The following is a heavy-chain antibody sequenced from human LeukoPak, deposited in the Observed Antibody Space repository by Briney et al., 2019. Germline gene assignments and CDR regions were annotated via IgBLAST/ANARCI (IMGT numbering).Heavy chain of an antibody. Sequence: SETLSLTCTVSGVSVSNYYWSWLRQPAGKGLEWIGRIYTSGSTNYNPFLKSRVTMSVDTSKNQFSLKLSSVTAADTAVYYCAREIRGGSCCNFDYWGQGTLVTVSS. CDR2: IYTSGST. CDR3: AREIRGGSCCNFDY. CDR1: GVSVSNYY. J-gene: IGHJ4*02. D-gene: IGHD2-15*01. V-gene: IGHV4-4*07.